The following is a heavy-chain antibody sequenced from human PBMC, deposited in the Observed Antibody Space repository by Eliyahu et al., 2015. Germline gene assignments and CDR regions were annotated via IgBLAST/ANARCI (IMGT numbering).Heavy chain of an antibody. V-gene: IGHV3-23*04. CDR3: AKGSGYSSSGWFDP. Sequence: EVQLVESGGGLIQPGGSLRLSXAASGFTFSSXAMNWVRQAXGKGLEWVXTISGGGDSTYYADSVKGRFTISRDNSQNTLYLQMNSLRAEDTAVYYCAKGSGYSSSGWFDPWGQGTLVTVSS. CDR2: ISGGGDST. CDR1: GFTFSSXA. D-gene: IGHD6-13*01. J-gene: IGHJ5*02.